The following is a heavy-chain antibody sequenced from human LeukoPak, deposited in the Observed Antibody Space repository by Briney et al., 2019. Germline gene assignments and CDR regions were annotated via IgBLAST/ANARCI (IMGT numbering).Heavy chain of an antibody. J-gene: IGHJ4*02. V-gene: IGHV3-33*01. CDR3: ARIEMGIAAAVLWAVDY. D-gene: IGHD6-13*01. Sequence: PGGSLRLSCAASGFTFSSYGMHWVRQAPGKGLEWVAVIWYDGSNKYYADSVKGRFTISRDNSKNTLYLQTNSLRAEDTAVYYCARIEMGIAAAVLWAVDYWGQGTLVTVSS. CDR1: GFTFSSYG. CDR2: IWYDGSNK.